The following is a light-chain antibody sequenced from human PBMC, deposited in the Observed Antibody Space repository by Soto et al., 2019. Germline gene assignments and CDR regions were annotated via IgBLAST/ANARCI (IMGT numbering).Light chain of an antibody. Sequence: DIVLTQSPGPLSLPPGERVTLSCRASQSVSNKHLAWYQQKPGQAPRLLIYDVSSRATGIPDRFSGSGSGTDFTLTISRLEPEDFAVYYCQQFGSSPWTFGQGTKVDIK. V-gene: IGKV3-20*01. CDR1: QSVSNKH. CDR2: DVS. J-gene: IGKJ1*01. CDR3: QQFGSSPWT.